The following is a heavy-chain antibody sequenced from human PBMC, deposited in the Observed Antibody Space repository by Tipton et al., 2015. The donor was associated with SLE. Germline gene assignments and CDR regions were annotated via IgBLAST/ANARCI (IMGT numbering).Heavy chain of an antibody. D-gene: IGHD6-13*01. J-gene: IGHJ3*02. CDR1: DGSISDYY. V-gene: IGHV4-59*07. Sequence: TLSLTCTVSDGSISDYYWTWIRQPAGEGLEWIGRIYYSGSTNYNPSLKSRVTISVDTSKNQFSLKLSSVTAADTAVYYCARGYSSSWYAFDIWGQGTMVTVSS. CDR3: ARGYSSSWYAFDI. CDR2: IYYSGST.